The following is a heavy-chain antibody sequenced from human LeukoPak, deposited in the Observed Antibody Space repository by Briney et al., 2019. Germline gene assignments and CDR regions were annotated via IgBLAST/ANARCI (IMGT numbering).Heavy chain of an antibody. Sequence: SETLSLTCTVSGGSISSSHYYWGWIRQSPGKGLEWIGTIYYSGTTYYNPSLESRVTISEDMSKNQFSLTLRSVTAADTAVYYCARQISDYYYYYIDVWGKGTMVTVSS. CDR1: GGSISSSHYY. J-gene: IGHJ6*03. D-gene: IGHD3-3*01. CDR3: ARQISDYYYYYIDV. V-gene: IGHV4-39*01. CDR2: IYYSGTT.